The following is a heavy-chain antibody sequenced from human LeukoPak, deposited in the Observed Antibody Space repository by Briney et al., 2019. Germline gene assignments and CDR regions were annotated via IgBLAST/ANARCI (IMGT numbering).Heavy chain of an antibody. CDR3: ARYLANGRWRVNPRMFDP. CDR1: GGSISSSNW. V-gene: IGHV4-4*02. Sequence: PSGTLSLTCAVSGGSISSSNWRSWVRPPPGKGLEWSGMSYYSGSTNYNPSLKSRVTIPVDTSKHQFSLTLSSVTAADAAVYYCARYLANGRWRVNPRMFDPGGEGTLDTVS. CDR2: SYYSGST. D-gene: IGHD4-23*01. J-gene: IGHJ5*02.